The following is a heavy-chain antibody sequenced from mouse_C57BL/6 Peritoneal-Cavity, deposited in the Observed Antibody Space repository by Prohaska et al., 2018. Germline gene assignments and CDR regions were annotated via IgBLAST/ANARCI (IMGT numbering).Heavy chain of an antibody. CDR3: ARSGITTVVATIAY. Sequence: ASVKISCKASGYAFSSYWMNWVKQRPGKGLEWIGQIYPGDGDTNYNGKFKGKATLTADKSSSTAYMQLSSLTSEDSAVYFCARSGITTVVATIAYWGQGTLVTVSA. CDR1: GYAFSSYW. D-gene: IGHD1-1*01. CDR2: IYPGDGDT. J-gene: IGHJ3*01. V-gene: IGHV1-80*01.